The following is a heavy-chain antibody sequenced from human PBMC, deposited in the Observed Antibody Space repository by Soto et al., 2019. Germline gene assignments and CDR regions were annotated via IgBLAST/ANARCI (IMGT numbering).Heavy chain of an antibody. Sequence: SESRSLTCTVSAGSISSISHSWDWIRQGPGLGLEWIRNIFYNGTTYDNPSHKSRVTISEDTSKTHFSLKLRSVTVEATTVYSCTRLVTGTQDYFDFWGQGSMVTVSS. J-gene: IGHJ4*02. CDR2: IFYNGTT. CDR1: AGSISSISHS. V-gene: IGHV4-39*02. D-gene: IGHD1-1*01. CDR3: TRLVTGTQDYFDF.